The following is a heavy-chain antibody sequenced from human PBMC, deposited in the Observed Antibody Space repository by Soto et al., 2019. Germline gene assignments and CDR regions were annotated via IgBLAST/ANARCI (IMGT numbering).Heavy chain of an antibody. J-gene: IGHJ4*02. D-gene: IGHD3-10*01. Sequence: QVQLQESGPGLVKPSQTLSLTCTVSGVSISSGGYYWSWIRQHPGKGLERIGYMYYSGSTLYNPSLKSPVNISVDTSKNQFSLKLNSVTAADTAVYYCARTFYYGPGPFDYWGQGTLVTVSS. V-gene: IGHV4-31*01. CDR1: GVSISSGGYY. CDR2: MYYSGST. CDR3: ARTFYYGPGPFDY.